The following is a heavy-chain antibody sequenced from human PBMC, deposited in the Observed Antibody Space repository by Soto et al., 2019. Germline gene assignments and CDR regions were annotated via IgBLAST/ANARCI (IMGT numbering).Heavy chain of an antibody. CDR2: IYYSGST. CDR3: ARLPGKTNPDY. Sequence: SETLSLTCTVSGGSISSSSYYWGWIRQPPGKGLEWIGSIYYSGSTYYNPSLKSRVTISVDTSKNQFSLKLSSVTAADTAVYYCARLPGKTNPDYWGQGTLVTVSS. V-gene: IGHV4-39*01. CDR1: GGSISSSSYY. D-gene: IGHD6-13*01. J-gene: IGHJ4*02.